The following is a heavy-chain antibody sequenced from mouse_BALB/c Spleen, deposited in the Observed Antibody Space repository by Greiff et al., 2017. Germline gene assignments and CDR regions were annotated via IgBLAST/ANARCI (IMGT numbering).Heavy chain of an antibody. CDR3: ARGFVTTVVADY. CDR2: ISSGSSTI. J-gene: IGHJ2*01. Sequence: EVKLMESGGGLVQPGGSRKLSCAASGFTFSSFGMHWVRQAPEKGLEWVAYISSGSSTIYYADTVKGRFTISRDNPKNTLFLQMTSLRSEDTAMYYCARGFVTTVVADYWGQGTTLTVSS. D-gene: IGHD1-1*01. CDR1: GFTFSSFG. V-gene: IGHV5-17*02.